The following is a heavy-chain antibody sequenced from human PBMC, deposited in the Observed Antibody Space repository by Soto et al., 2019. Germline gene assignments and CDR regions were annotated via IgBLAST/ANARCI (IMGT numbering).Heavy chain of an antibody. CDR3: ARDLGYCRSGTCYREWFDP. V-gene: IGHV1-18*01. CDR1: GYTFTTHG. D-gene: IGHD2-15*01. J-gene: IGHJ5*02. CDR2: VRGDNGHT. Sequence: QVQLVQSGAEVNKPGASVKVYCKASGYTFTTHGISWVRQVPGQGLEWMGWVRGDNGHTNYAQSLQGRVTMTTDTSTNTAYMELRSLRSDDTAVYYCARDLGYCRSGTCYREWFDPWGQGTLVTVSS.